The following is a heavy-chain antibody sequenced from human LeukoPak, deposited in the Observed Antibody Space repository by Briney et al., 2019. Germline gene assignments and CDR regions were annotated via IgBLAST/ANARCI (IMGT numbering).Heavy chain of an antibody. D-gene: IGHD2-2*01. V-gene: IGHV3-7*01. Sequence: GGSLRLSCVASGFPFSSYWMTWVRQAPGKGLEWVANIKQDGSKKSYVDSVKGRFTISRDNSKNTLYLQMNSLRAEDTAVYYCARDPDCSSTSCYGSYYYYYGMDVWGQGTTVTVSS. CDR1: GFPFSSYW. J-gene: IGHJ6*02. CDR3: ARDPDCSSTSCYGSYYYYYGMDV. CDR2: IKQDGSKK.